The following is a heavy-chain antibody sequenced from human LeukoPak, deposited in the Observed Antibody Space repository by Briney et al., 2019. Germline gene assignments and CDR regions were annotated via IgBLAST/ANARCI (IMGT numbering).Heavy chain of an antibody. CDR2: ISGSGGST. Sequence: PGGSLRLSCAASGFTFSSYAMSWVRQAPGKGLEWVSTISGSGGSTYYADSVKGRFTISRDNSKNTLYLQMNSLRAEDTAVYYCAKVGYDSSGYYYYYYYYYGMDVWGQGTTVTVSS. CDR1: GFTFSSYA. D-gene: IGHD3-22*01. V-gene: IGHV3-23*01. CDR3: AKVGYDSSGYYYYYYYYYGMDV. J-gene: IGHJ6*02.